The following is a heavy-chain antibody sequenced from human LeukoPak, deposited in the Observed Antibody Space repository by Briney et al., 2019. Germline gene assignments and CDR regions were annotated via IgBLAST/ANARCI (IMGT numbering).Heavy chain of an antibody. V-gene: IGHV3-7*01. Sequence: GGSLRLPCAASGFTFSNAWMSWVRQAPGKGLEWVANINQDGIERSYVDSLKGRFTISRDNAKNSLYLQIHSLRVEDTALYYCARIHSSSWYPFDFWGQGTLVTVSS. CDR1: GFTFSNAW. CDR3: ARIHSSSWYPFDF. CDR2: INQDGIER. D-gene: IGHD6-13*01. J-gene: IGHJ4*02.